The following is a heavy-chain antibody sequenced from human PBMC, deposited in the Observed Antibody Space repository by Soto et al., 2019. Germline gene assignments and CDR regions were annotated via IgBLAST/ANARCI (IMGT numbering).Heavy chain of an antibody. Sequence: PWGPLRLSCAASRFSFGSHGIHRVRQAPGKGLEWVAVISNDGTNKYYADSVKGRFTISRDNSKKTLHLPMNSLRTEDTAVYYCAKNNDPRAYFYYAMDVWGQGTTVTVSS. CDR1: RFSFGSHG. V-gene: IGHV3-30*18. CDR3: AKNNDPRAYFYYAMDV. J-gene: IGHJ6*02. CDR2: ISNDGTNK. D-gene: IGHD1-1*01.